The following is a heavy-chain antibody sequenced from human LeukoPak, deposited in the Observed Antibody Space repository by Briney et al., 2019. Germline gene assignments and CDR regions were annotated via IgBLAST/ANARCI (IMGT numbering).Heavy chain of an antibody. CDR2: INPNNGDT. V-gene: IGHV1-2*02. CDR3: AREASGSYYSFFLDY. J-gene: IGHJ4*02. D-gene: IGHD3-10*01. CDR1: GYTFTGDY. Sequence: GASVKVSCKASGYTFTGDYVHWVRRAPGQGLEWMAWINPNNGDTNSAQKFQGRVNITRDTSISTVYMELSRLTSDDTAVYYCAREASGSYYSFFLDYWGQGTLVAVSS.